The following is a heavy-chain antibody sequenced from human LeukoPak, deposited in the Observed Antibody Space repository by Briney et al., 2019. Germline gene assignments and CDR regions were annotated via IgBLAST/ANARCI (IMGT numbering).Heavy chain of an antibody. V-gene: IGHV4-4*09. J-gene: IGHJ4*02. CDR3: ARRGFYDH. CDR1: GDSISGFN. D-gene: IGHD3-3*01. Sequence: KPSETLSLTCTVSGDSISGFNWNWIRQPPGKGLEWIGEIYSSGDTNYNPSLSSRLTISVDTSKNQFSLKLSSVTAADTAVYFCARRGFYDHWGRGILVTVSS. CDR2: IYSSGDT.